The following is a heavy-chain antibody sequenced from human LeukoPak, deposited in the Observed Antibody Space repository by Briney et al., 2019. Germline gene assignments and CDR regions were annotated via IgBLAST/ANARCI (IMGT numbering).Heavy chain of an antibody. D-gene: IGHD2-8*01. CDR3: ARVNPLMAPGAFDI. J-gene: IGHJ3*02. V-gene: IGHV3-7*01. CDR1: GFTFSSFW. Sequence: GGSLRLSCAASGFTFSSFWMIWVRQAPGKGLEWVANIKQDGSEKYYVASVKGRFTIARDNAKNSLYLQMNSLRAEDTAVYYCARVNPLMAPGAFDIWGQGTMVTVSS. CDR2: IKQDGSEK.